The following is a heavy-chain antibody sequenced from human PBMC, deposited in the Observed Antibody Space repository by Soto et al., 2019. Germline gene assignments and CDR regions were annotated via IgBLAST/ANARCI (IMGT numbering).Heavy chain of an antibody. Sequence: QVQLVQSGAEVKKPGSSVKVSCKASAGTFSSYTISWVRQAPGQGLEWLGRIIPILGIANYAQKFQGRVTITADKSTSTAYMELSSLRSEYTAVYYCAISTTVTTTCDIWGQGTMVTVSS. CDR3: AISTTVTTTCDI. CDR2: IIPILGIA. V-gene: IGHV1-69*02. J-gene: IGHJ3*02. D-gene: IGHD4-17*01. CDR1: AGTFSSYT.